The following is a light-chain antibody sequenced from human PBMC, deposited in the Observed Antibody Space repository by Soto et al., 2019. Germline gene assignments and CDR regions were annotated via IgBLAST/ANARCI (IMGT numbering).Light chain of an antibody. CDR1: SSDVGGYNY. CDR3: TSYAGSNNLL. Sequence: QLVLTQPPSASGSPGQSVTISCTGTSSDVGGYNYVSWYQQHPGKAPKLMIYEVTKRPSGVPDRFSGSKSGNSASPTVSGLQAEDEADYYCTSYAGSNNLLFGGGTKLTVL. J-gene: IGLJ2*01. V-gene: IGLV2-8*01. CDR2: EVT.